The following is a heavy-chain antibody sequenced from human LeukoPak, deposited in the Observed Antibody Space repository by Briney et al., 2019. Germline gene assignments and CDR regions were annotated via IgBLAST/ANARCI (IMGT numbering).Heavy chain of an antibody. CDR3: VRDRNSNLRLGF. Sequence: SETLSLTCAVSGGSISSSNWWSWVRQSPEKGLEWIGQIFHGGDANYSPSFKSRVTISVDKSKNQFYLRLTSLTAADTAIYYCVRDRNSNLRLGFWGPGTLVTVSS. J-gene: IGHJ4*02. D-gene: IGHD5-12*01. V-gene: IGHV4-4*02. CDR1: GGSISSSNW. CDR2: IFHGGDA.